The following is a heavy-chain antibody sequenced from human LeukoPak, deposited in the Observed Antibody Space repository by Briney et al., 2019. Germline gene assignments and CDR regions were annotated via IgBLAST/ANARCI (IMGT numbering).Heavy chain of an antibody. CDR1: GYTFTSYD. J-gene: IGHJ4*02. CDR3: ARGPTYYDILTGYHFHFDY. Sequence: GASVKVSCKASGYTFTSYDINWVRQATGQGLEWMGWMNPNSGNTGYAQKFQGRVTMTRNTSISTAYMKLSSLRSEDTAVYYCARGPTYYDILTGYHFHFDYWGQGTLVTVSS. CDR2: MNPNSGNT. V-gene: IGHV1-8*01. D-gene: IGHD3-9*01.